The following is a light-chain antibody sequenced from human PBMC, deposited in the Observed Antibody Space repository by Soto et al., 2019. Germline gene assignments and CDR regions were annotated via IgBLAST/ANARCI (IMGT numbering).Light chain of an antibody. CDR3: QQYNNWPYT. V-gene: IGKV3-15*01. Sequence: EIVMTQSPATLSVSPGERVTLSCRASQRVSRNFAWYRQKPGQAPTLLIYGASTRATGIPARFSGSGSGTEFTLTISRLQSEDFAIYYCQQYNNWPYTFGRGTKLEIK. CDR2: GAS. CDR1: QRVSRN. J-gene: IGKJ2*01.